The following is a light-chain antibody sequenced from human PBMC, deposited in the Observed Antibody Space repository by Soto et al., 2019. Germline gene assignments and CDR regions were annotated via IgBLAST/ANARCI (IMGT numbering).Light chain of an antibody. CDR3: GTWDNSLSAYV. CDR2: DNN. Sequence: QSALTQPPSVSAAPGQKVTISCSGSGSNIGNNFVSWYQQFPGTAPKLLIYDNNRRPSGIPDRFSGSKFGTSATLGVTGLQTGDEADYYCGTWDNSLSAYVFGAGTKVTVL. J-gene: IGLJ1*01. CDR1: GSNIGNNF. V-gene: IGLV1-51*01.